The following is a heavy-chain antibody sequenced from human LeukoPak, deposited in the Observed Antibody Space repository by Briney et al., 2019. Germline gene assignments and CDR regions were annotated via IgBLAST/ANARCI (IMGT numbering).Heavy chain of an antibody. J-gene: IGHJ4*02. D-gene: IGHD6-19*01. Sequence: PSETLSLTCTVSGGSISSGGYYWSWIRQHPGKGLEWIGYIYYSGSTYYNPSLKSRVTISVDTSKNQFSLKLSSVTAADTAVYYCARDSTPYSSGWYIIDYWGQGTLVTVSS. CDR3: ARDSTPYSSGWYIIDY. CDR1: GGSISSGGYY. CDR2: IYYSGST. V-gene: IGHV4-31*03.